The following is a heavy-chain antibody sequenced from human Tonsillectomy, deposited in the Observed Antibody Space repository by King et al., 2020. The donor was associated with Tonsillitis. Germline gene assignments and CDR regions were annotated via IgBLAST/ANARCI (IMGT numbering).Heavy chain of an antibody. Sequence: VQLVESGGGLVQPGGSLRLSCTASGFTFRSYGMNWVRQAPGRGLEGGSGINYSGGDTFYADSVKGRFSISSDNSKNTLYLQMYSLRAEDTAVYYCAKGMGHAMPFDFWGQGTLVTVSS. D-gene: IGHD2-2*01. CDR2: INYSGGDT. CDR3: AKGMGHAMPFDF. V-gene: IGHV3-23*04. CDR1: GFTFRSYG. J-gene: IGHJ4*02.